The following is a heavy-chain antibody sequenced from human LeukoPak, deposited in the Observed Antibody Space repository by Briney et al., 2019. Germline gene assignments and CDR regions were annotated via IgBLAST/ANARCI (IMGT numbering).Heavy chain of an antibody. J-gene: IGHJ6*02. Sequence: PGGSLRLSCATSGFTFSSYAMSWVRQAPGKGLEWVSTVSGGGGSTWYADSVKGRFTISRDNSKNTLYLQMNSLRVEDAAVYYCARDVKELLWFGELLSGGLSDYYGIDVWGQGTTVTVSS. CDR2: VSGGGGST. V-gene: IGHV3-23*01. CDR3: ARDVKELLWFGELLSGGLSDYYGIDV. CDR1: GFTFSSYA. D-gene: IGHD3-10*01.